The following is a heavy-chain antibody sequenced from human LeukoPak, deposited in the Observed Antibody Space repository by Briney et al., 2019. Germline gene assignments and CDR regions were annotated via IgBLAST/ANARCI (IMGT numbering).Heavy chain of an antibody. CDR1: GFAFSSYG. CDR2: IRYDENNK. V-gene: IGHV3-33*01. J-gene: IGHJ3*02. Sequence: GGSLRLSCAATGFAFSSYGMLWARQAPGKGVGWVEVIRYDENNKYYADSVTGQFTISRDNSKNTLYLQMNSLRAEDTAVYYCARDVADAFDIWGQGTMVTVSS. CDR3: ARDVADAFDI. D-gene: IGHD2-15*01.